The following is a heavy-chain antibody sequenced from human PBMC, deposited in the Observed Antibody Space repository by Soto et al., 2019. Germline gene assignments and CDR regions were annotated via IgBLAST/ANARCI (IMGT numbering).Heavy chain of an antibody. CDR1: GGSISSGGYY. CDR2: IYYSGST. D-gene: IGHD3-10*01. V-gene: IGHV4-31*03. CDR3: ARDKYCYGSGKDGMDV. Sequence: KPSETLSLTCTVSGGSISSGGYYWTWIRQHPGKGLEWIGYIYYSGSTYYNPSLKSRVTISVDTSKNQFSLKLSSVTAADTAVYYCARDKYCYGSGKDGMDVWGQGTTVTVSS. J-gene: IGHJ6*02.